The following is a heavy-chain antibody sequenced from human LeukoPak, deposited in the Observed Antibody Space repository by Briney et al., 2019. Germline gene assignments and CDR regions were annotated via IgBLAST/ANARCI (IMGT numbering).Heavy chain of an antibody. CDR2: ISNSGSI. V-gene: IGHV3-11*01. CDR3: AKDILEPGLFFDY. Sequence: GGSLRLSCAASGFTFSDYYMSWIRQAPGKGLEWVSYISNSGSIYYADSVKGRFSISRDNAKNSLYLQMNSLRAEDTAVYYCAKDILEPGLFFDYWGQGTLVTVSS. CDR1: GFTFSDYY. D-gene: IGHD1-14*01. J-gene: IGHJ4*02.